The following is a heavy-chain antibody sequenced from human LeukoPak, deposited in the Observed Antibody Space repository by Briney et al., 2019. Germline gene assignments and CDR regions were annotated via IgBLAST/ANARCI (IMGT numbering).Heavy chain of an antibody. Sequence: PSETLSLTCTVSGGSISGYYWTWIRQPPGKGLEWIGSVYDSGSTNYNPSLKSRVIISRDTSKKQFSLKLKSVIAADTAVYHCAQHHGSGTYYNYFDYWGQGTLVSVSS. D-gene: IGHD3-10*01. CDR3: AQHHGSGTYYNYFDY. CDR2: VYDSGST. CDR1: GGSISGYY. J-gene: IGHJ4*02. V-gene: IGHV4-59*01.